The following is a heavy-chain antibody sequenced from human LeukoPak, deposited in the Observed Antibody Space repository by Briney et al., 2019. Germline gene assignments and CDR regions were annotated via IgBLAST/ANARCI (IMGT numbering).Heavy chain of an antibody. Sequence: GGSLRLSCAASGFTFSSYAMHWVRQAPGKGLEWVAVISYDGSNKYYADSVKGRFTISRDNSKNTLYLQMNSLRAEDTAVYYCARDRREDIYYYGSGSYYYWGQGTLVTVSS. V-gene: IGHV3-30-3*01. CDR3: ARDRREDIYYYGSGSYYY. CDR2: ISYDGSNK. D-gene: IGHD3-10*01. CDR1: GFTFSSYA. J-gene: IGHJ4*02.